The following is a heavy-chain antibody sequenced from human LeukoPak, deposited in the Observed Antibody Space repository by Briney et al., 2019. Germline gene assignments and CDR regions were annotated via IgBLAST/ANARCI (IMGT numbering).Heavy chain of an antibody. CDR3: AREQNWFDP. J-gene: IGHJ5*02. V-gene: IGHV4-34*01. CDR1: GGSFSGYY. CDR2: INHSGSI. Sequence: SETLSLTCAVYGGSFSGYYWSWIRQPPGKGLEWIGEINHSGSINYNPSLKSRVTISVDTSKNQFSLKLSSGTAADTAVYYCAREQNWFDPWGQGTLVTVSS.